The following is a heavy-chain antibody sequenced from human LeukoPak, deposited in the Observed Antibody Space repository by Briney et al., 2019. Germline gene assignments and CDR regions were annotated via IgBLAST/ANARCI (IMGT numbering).Heavy chain of an antibody. Sequence: PGGSLRLSCAASGFTFCSYSMNWVRQAPGKGLEWVSYISSSSSTIYYADSVKGRFTISRDNAKNSLYLQMNSLRAEDTAVYYCARGPMTTVTLTGFDPWGQGTLVTVSP. V-gene: IGHV3-48*01. J-gene: IGHJ5*02. CDR1: GFTFCSYS. CDR2: ISSSSSTI. D-gene: IGHD4-11*01. CDR3: ARGPMTTVTLTGFDP.